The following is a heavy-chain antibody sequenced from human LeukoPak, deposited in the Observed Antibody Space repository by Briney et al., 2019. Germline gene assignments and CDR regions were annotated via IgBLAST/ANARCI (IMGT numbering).Heavy chain of an antibody. V-gene: IGHV4-39*01. CDR3: ASLRPIDY. CDR2: IYYSGST. Sequence: SQTLSLTCTVSGGSITSSRRYWGWIRQPPGKGLEWIGSIYYSGSTYYNPSLKSRVIISVDTSKSQFSLKLTSVTAADTAVYYCASLRPIDYWGQGTLVTVSS. J-gene: IGHJ4*02. CDR1: GGSITSSRRY.